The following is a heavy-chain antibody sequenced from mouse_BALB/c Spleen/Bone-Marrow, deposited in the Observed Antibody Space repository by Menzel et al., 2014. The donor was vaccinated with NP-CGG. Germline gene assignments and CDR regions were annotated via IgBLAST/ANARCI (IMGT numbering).Heavy chain of an antibody. D-gene: IGHD3-3*01. V-gene: IGHV5-12-2*01. Sequence: DVHLVESGGGLVQPGGSLKLSCAASGFTFSSYTMSWVRQTPEKRLEWVAYISNGGGSTYYPDTVKGRFTISRDNAKNTLYLQMSSLKSEDTAMYYCARRAGAYWGQGTLVTVSA. CDR1: GFTFSSYT. CDR3: ARRAGAY. J-gene: IGHJ3*01. CDR2: ISNGGGST.